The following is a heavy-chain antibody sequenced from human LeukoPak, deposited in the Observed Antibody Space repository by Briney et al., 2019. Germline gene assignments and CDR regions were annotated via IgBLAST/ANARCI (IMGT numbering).Heavy chain of an antibody. Sequence: GGSLRLSCATSGFTFNRHAMCWVRRAPGKGLEWVSSIDIGGGSTYYADCVKGRFTISRHNTKNTLYLQMNSLRAEDTALYFCANEVRPNDYWGRGTLVTVSS. CDR2: IDIGGGST. CDR1: GFTFNRHA. CDR3: ANEVRPNDY. D-gene: IGHD4/OR15-4a*01. V-gene: IGHV3-23*01. J-gene: IGHJ4*02.